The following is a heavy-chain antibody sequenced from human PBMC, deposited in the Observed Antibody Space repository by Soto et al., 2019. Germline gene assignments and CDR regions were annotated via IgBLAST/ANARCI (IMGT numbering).Heavy chain of an antibody. V-gene: IGHV2-5*02. Sequence: GSGPTLVNPTQTLTLTCTFSGFSLSTSGVGVGWIRQPPGKALEWLALIYWDDDKRYSPSLKSRLTITKDTSKNQVVLTMTNMDPVDTATYYCARGFGNVYYYDSSTAFDIWGQGTMVTVSS. CDR1: GFSLSTSGVG. J-gene: IGHJ3*02. CDR3: ARGFGNVYYYDSSTAFDI. CDR2: IYWDDDK. D-gene: IGHD3-22*01.